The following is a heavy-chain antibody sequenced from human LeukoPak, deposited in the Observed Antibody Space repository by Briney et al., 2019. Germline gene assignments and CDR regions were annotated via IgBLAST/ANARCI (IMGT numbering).Heavy chain of an antibody. CDR2: ISSSSSYI. D-gene: IGHD2-2*02. V-gene: IGHV3-21*01. CDR1: GFTFSSYS. CDR3: ARECVVVPAAIYWFDP. J-gene: IGHJ5*02. Sequence: PGGSLRLSCAASGFTFSSYSMNWVRQAPGNGLEWVSSISSSSSYIYYADSVKGRFTISRDNAKNSLYLQMNSLRAEDTAVYYCARECVVVPAAIYWFDPWGQGTLVTVSS.